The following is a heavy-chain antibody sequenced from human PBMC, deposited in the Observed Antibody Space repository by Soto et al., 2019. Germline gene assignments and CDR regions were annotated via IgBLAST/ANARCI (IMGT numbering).Heavy chain of an antibody. CDR3: ARPVPPTSTVPTTWYYYYGMDV. J-gene: IGHJ6*02. D-gene: IGHD1-7*01. V-gene: IGHV1-69*01. CDR2: IIPIFGTA. CDR1: GGTFSSYA. Sequence: QVQLVQSGAEVKKPGSLVKVSCKASGGTFSSYAISWVRQAPGQGLEWMGGIIPIFGTANYAQKFQGRVTITADESTSTAYMELSSLRSEDTAVYYCARPVPPTSTVPTTWYYYYGMDVWGQGTTVTVSS.